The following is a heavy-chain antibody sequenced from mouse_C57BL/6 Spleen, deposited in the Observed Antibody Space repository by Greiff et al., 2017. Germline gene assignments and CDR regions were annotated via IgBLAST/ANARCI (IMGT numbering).Heavy chain of an antibody. CDR1: GYTFTSYW. V-gene: IGHV1-61*01. D-gene: IGHD1-1*01. CDR3: ARSSDGSSYPWFAY. CDR2: IYPSDSET. J-gene: IGHJ3*01. Sequence: QVQLQQSGAELVRPGSSVKLSCKASGYTFTSYWMDWVKQRPGQGLEWIGNIYPSDSETHYNQKFKDKATLTVDKSSSTAYMQLSSLTFEDSAFYYCARSSDGSSYPWFAYWGQGTLVTVSA.